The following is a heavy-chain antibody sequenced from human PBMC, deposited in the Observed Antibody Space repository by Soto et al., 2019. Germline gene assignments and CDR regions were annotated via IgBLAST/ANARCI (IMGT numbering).Heavy chain of an antibody. CDR3: ARSSTSANYFDY. D-gene: IGHD2-2*01. V-gene: IGHV1-18*01. CDR2: ISAYNGNT. CDR1: GYTFTSYG. J-gene: IGHJ4*02. Sequence: ASVKVSCKASGYTFTSYGISWVRQAPGQGLEWMGWISAYNGNTNYAQKLQGRVTMTTDTSTSTAYMELRSLRSAADTAVYYCARSSTSANYFDYWGQGTLVTVSS.